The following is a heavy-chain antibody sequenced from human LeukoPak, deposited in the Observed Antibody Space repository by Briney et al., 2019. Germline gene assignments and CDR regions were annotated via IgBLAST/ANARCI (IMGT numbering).Heavy chain of an antibody. CDR2: VKSRSDSETT. D-gene: IGHD3-3*02. Sequence: GASLTLAWAPSGLTFSDTCMRWVRQAPGKGLGLLARVKSRSDSETTDYAAPVKGRLTISSDYSRNTLYLQMHNLETEDTAVYYCTTGYRYLYWHSSFDYWGQGTLVTVSS. J-gene: IGHJ4*02. CDR1: GLTFSDTC. CDR3: TTGYRYLYWHSSFDY. V-gene: IGHV3-15*01.